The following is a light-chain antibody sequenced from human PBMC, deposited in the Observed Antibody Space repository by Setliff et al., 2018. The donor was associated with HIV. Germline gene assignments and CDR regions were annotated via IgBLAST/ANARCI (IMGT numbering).Light chain of an antibody. CDR1: SSDIGDYNY. V-gene: IGLV2-14*01. CDR2: EVS. J-gene: IGLJ2*01. CDR3: NSFTSSSAYVL. Sequence: QSALTQPASVSGSPGQSITISCTGPSSDIGDYNYVSWYQQRPGKAPKLLIFEVSNRPSGVSNRFSGSKSGNTASLTISGLQAEDETDYYCNSFTSSSAYVLFGGGTK.